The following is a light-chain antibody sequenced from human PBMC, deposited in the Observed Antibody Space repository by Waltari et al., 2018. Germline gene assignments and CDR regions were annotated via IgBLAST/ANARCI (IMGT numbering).Light chain of an antibody. CDR2: DAS. CDR3: QQYNNWPLT. CDR1: QTVTKK. J-gene: IGKJ3*01. Sequence: DIMMTQSPATLSVSPGDRATLSCGASQTVTKKLAWYQQKPGQAPRLLIYDASTRATGIPARFSGSQSGTEFTLTITSLQSEDFGIYYCQQYNNWPLTFGPGTKVDIK. V-gene: IGKV3-15*01.